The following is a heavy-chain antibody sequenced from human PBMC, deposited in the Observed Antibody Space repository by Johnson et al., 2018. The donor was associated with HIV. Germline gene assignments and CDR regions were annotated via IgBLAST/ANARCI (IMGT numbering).Heavy chain of an antibody. CDR3: AREEGSDILTRGDAFDI. D-gene: IGHD3-9*01. J-gene: IGHJ3*02. Sequence: QVQLVESGGGLVKPGGSLRLSCTVSGFIFRDYYMSWMRQAPGKGLEWVSYISSSGKSTNYADSVKGRFTISRDNAKNSLSLQMNSLRAEDTAMYYCAREEGSDILTRGDAFDIWGQGTRVTVSS. V-gene: IGHV3-11*04. CDR1: GFIFRDYY. CDR2: ISSSGKST.